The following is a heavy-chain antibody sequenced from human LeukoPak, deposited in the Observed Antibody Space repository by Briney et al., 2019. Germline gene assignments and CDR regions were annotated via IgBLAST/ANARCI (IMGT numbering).Heavy chain of an antibody. CDR2: INSNTGNP. CDR3: ARGEYSSSWYSPHGMDV. Sequence: ASVKVSCKASGYTFTNYAINWVRQAPGQGLEWMGWINSNTGNPTYALGFTGRFVFSLDTSVSTAYLQISSLKAEDTAVYDCARGEYSSSWYSPHGMDVWGQGTTVTVSS. J-gene: IGHJ6*02. D-gene: IGHD6-13*01. V-gene: IGHV7-4-1*02. CDR1: GYTFTNYA.